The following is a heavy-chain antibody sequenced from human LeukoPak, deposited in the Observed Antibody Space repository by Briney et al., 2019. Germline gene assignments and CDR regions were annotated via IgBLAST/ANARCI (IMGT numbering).Heavy chain of an antibody. Sequence: ASVKVSCKASGGTFSSYAISWVRQAPGQGLEWMGGIIPIFGTANYAQKFQGRVTITADESTSTVYMELSSLRSEDAAVYYCARDRDPFWAVAGTWWFDPWGQGTLVTVSS. CDR3: ARDRDPFWAVAGTWWFDP. D-gene: IGHD6-19*01. J-gene: IGHJ5*02. V-gene: IGHV1-69*13. CDR2: IIPIFGTA. CDR1: GGTFSSYA.